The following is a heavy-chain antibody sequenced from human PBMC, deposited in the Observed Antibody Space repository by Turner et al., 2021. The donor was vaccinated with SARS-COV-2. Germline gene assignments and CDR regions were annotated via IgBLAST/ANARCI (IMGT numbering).Heavy chain of an antibody. Sequence: EVQLVESGGGLVKPGGSLRLSCAASGFTFSSYSMNWVRQAPGKGLEWVSSISSRGSTIYYADSVKGRFTISRDNAKNSLYLQMNSLRAEDTAVYYCARTQGKYCTNGVCYYYYYGMDVWGQGTTVTVSS. CDR1: GFTFSSYS. CDR3: ARTQGKYCTNGVCYYYYYGMDV. D-gene: IGHD2-8*01. CDR2: ISSRGSTI. J-gene: IGHJ6*02. V-gene: IGHV3-21*04.